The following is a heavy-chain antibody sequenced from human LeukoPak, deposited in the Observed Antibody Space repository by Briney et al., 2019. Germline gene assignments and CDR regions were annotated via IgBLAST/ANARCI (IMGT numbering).Heavy chain of an antibody. Sequence: KGGESLKISCKGSGYSFTSYWIGWVRQMPGKGLEWMGLIYPDDSDTRYNPSFQGQVTISADKSITTAYLQWSSLEASDTAMYYCARSAGHCTDTECYSYNWFHLWGQGSLVTVSS. D-gene: IGHD2-8*02. J-gene: IGHJ5*02. CDR1: GYSFTSYW. CDR3: ARSAGHCTDTECYSYNWFHL. V-gene: IGHV5-51*01. CDR2: IYPDDSDT.